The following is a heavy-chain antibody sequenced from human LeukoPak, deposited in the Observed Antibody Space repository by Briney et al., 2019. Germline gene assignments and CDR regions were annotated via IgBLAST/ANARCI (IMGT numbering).Heavy chain of an antibody. J-gene: IGHJ4*02. Sequence: PGGSLRPSCAASGFTFTSYAMNWVRQAPRNGLEWVSSIGRSGDYIHLADSLKGRFTISRDNAKSSLYLQKNSLRAEDTAVYYCARGWIYYYDSSGSYFPFDYWGQGTLVTVSS. D-gene: IGHD3-22*01. CDR3: ARGWIYYYDSSGSYFPFDY. V-gene: IGHV3-21*01. CDR1: GFTFTSYA. CDR2: IGRSGDYI.